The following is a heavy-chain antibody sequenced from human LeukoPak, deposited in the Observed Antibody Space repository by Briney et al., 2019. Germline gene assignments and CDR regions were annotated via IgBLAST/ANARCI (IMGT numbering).Heavy chain of an antibody. CDR3: ARDLITDTAMVIPYFQH. Sequence: ASVNVSCKASGGTFSSYAISWVRQAPGQGLEWMGGIIPIFGTANYAQKFQGRVTITADESTSTAYMELSSLRSEDTAVYYCARDLITDTAMVIPYFQHWGQGTLVTVSS. D-gene: IGHD5-18*01. CDR1: GGTFSSYA. CDR2: IIPIFGTA. J-gene: IGHJ1*01. V-gene: IGHV1-69*13.